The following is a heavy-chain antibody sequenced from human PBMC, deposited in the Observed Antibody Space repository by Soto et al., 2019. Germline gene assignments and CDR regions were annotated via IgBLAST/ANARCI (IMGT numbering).Heavy chain of an antibody. Sequence: GGSLRLSCGASGFIFNKAWMAWVRQAPGKGLEWVGRIKSNVDGGTTDYAAPVQGRFSITRDDSRNTLSLQMNSLKTEDTAVYYCTKDGGTMARPLFDYWGQGTLVTVSS. J-gene: IGHJ4*02. CDR1: GFIFNKAW. CDR2: IKSNVDGGTT. D-gene: IGHD6-6*01. V-gene: IGHV3-15*01. CDR3: TKDGGTMARPLFDY.